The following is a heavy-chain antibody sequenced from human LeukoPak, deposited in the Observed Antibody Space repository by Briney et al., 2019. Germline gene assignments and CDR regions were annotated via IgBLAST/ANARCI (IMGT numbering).Heavy chain of an antibody. V-gene: IGHV1-46*01. D-gene: IGHD3-10*01. CDR2: INPSGGST. CDR3: ARGLGGYGPHGSGYMDV. CDR1: GYTFTSYY. J-gene: IGHJ6*03. Sequence: ASVKVSCKASGYTFTSYYMHWVRQAPGQGLEWMGIINPSGGSTSYAQKFQGRVTMTRDTSTSTAYMELSSLRSEDTAVYYWARGLGGYGPHGSGYMDVWGKGTTVTISS.